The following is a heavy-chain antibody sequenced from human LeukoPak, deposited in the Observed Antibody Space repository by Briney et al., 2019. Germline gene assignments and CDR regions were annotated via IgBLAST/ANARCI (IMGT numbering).Heavy chain of an antibody. Sequence: GSLRLSCAASGFTFSSYAMHWVRQAPGKGLEWVAVISYDGSNKYYADSVKGRFTISRDNSKNTLYLQMNSLRAEDTAVYYCARLYGDYGYLDYWGQGTLVTVSS. V-gene: IGHV3-30-3*01. J-gene: IGHJ4*02. D-gene: IGHD4-17*01. CDR2: ISYDGSNK. CDR3: ARLYGDYGYLDY. CDR1: GFTFSSYA.